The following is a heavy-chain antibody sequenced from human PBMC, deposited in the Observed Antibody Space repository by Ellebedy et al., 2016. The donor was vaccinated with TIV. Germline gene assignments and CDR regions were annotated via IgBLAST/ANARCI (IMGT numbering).Heavy chain of an antibody. Sequence: MPSETLSLTCTVSGGPISSYYWSWIRQPPGKGLEWTGYIYYSGSTNYNPSLKSRVTISVDMSKNQFSLRLSSVTAADTAVYYCAGDYGAYFDYWGQGTLVTVSS. CDR3: AGDYGAYFDY. D-gene: IGHD4-17*01. CDR1: GGPISSYY. CDR2: IYYSGST. V-gene: IGHV4-59*08. J-gene: IGHJ4*02.